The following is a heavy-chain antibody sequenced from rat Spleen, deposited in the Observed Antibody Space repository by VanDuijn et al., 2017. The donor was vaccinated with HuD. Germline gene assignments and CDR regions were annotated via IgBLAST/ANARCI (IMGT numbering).Heavy chain of an antibody. CDR3: ATDGHTFDLVMDA. J-gene: IGHJ4*01. V-gene: IGHV5-20*01. CDR2: ISYDGGST. Sequence: EVQLVESDGGLVQPGRSLKLSCAASGFTFSDYYMAWVRQAPTKGLEWVASISYDGGSTYYRDSVKGRFTISRDNAKSSLYLQMDSLRSEDTATYYCATDGHTFDLVMDAWGQGASVTVSS. CDR1: GFTFSDYY.